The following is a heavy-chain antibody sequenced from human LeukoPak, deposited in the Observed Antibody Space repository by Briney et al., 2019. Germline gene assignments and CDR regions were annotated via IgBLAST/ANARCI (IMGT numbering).Heavy chain of an antibody. Sequence: TSETLSLTCTVSGGSISSHYWSWIRQPPGKGLEWLGYIYYSGSTNYNPSLKSRVTISVDTSKNQFSLKLSSVTAADTAVYYCAREIWARMDWAFDIWGQGTMVTVSS. CDR2: IYYSGST. CDR1: GGSISSHY. V-gene: IGHV4-59*11. J-gene: IGHJ3*02. D-gene: IGHD3/OR15-3a*01. CDR3: AREIWARMDWAFDI.